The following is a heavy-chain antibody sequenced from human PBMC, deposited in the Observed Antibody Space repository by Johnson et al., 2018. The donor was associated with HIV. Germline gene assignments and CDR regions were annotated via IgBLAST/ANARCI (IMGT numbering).Heavy chain of an antibody. J-gene: IGHJ3*01. CDR3: ARACRDGYTGDAFAL. D-gene: IGHD5-24*01. Sequence: VQLVESGGGLVQPEGSLRLSCAASGISVSSYYMSWVRQAPGKGLEWVSVISSGGSTSDPDSVKGRFTISRDNSKNTLYLQMNSLRAEDTAVYYCARACRDGYTGDAFALCCQGTMVTVSS. V-gene: IGHV3-66*01. CDR1: GISVSSYY. CDR2: ISSGGST.